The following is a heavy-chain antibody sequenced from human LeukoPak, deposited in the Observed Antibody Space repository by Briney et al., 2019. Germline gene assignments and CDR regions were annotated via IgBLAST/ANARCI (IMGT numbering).Heavy chain of an antibody. V-gene: IGHV4-39*01. CDR2: IHYRGHT. CDR3: AKQRAYRGEWAFDI. Sequence: SETLSLTCTVSIGSISSQPDYWVWIRQTPGQGLEWIASIHYRGHTFYNPSLKSRITISVDTSKNQTSLWLNSVTAADTAVYYCAKQRAYRGEWAFDIWGQGTRVIVS. D-gene: IGHD3-10*01. J-gene: IGHJ3*02. CDR1: IGSISSQPDY.